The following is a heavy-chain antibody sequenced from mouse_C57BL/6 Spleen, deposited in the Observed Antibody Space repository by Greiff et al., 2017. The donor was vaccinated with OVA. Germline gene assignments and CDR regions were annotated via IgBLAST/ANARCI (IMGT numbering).Heavy chain of an antibody. J-gene: IGHJ3*01. Sequence: VQLQQPGAELVKPGASVKMSCKASGYTFTSYWITWVKQRPGQGLEWIGDIYPGSGSTNYNEKFKSKATLTVDTSSSTAYMQLSSLTSEDSAVYYCARSLDSSGYWFAYWGQGTLVTVSA. D-gene: IGHD3-2*02. V-gene: IGHV1-55*01. CDR2: IYPGSGST. CDR3: ARSLDSSGYWFAY. CDR1: GYTFTSYW.